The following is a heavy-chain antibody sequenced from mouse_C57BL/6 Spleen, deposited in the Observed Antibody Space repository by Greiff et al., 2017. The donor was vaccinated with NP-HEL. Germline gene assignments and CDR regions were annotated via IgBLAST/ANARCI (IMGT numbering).Heavy chain of an antibody. Sequence: EVQGVESGGGLVKPGGSLKLSCAASGFTFSDYGMHWVRQAPEKGLEWVAYISSGSSTIYYADTVKGRFTISRDNAKNTLFLQMTSLRSEDTAMYYCARGGYYGSMYYYAMDYWGQGTSVTVSS. D-gene: IGHD1-1*01. CDR3: ARGGYYGSMYYYAMDY. CDR1: GFTFSDYG. J-gene: IGHJ4*01. V-gene: IGHV5-17*01. CDR2: ISSGSSTI.